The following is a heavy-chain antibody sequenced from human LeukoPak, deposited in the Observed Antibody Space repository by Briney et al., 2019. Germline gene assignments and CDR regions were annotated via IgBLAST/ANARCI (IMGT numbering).Heavy chain of an antibody. V-gene: IGHV3-11*04. D-gene: IGHD6-19*01. CDR3: ARVSLAVAGIDY. CDR2: ISSSGSII. J-gene: IGHJ4*02. CDR1: KFTFSDYY. Sequence: PGGSLRLSCAASKFTFSDYYMSWIRQAPGKGLEWVSYISSSGSIIYYADSVRGRFTISRDNSKNTLYLQMNSLRAEDTAVYYCARVSLAVAGIDYWGQGTLVTVSS.